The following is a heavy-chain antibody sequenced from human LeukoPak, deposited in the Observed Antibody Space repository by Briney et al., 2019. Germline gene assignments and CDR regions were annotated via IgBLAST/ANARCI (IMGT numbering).Heavy chain of an antibody. D-gene: IGHD2-2*01. V-gene: IGHV3-30*04. J-gene: IGHJ4*02. Sequence: GGSLRLSCAASGFTFSSYAMHWVRQAPGKGLEWVAAISYDGSNKYYADSVKGRFTISRDNSKNTLYLQMNSLRAEDTAVYYCARDPDCSSTSCYSSLVDYWGQGTLVTVSS. CDR1: GFTFSSYA. CDR2: ISYDGSNK. CDR3: ARDPDCSSTSCYSSLVDY.